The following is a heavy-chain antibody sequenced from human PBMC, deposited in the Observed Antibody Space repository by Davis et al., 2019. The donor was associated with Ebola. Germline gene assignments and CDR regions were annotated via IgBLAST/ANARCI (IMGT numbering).Heavy chain of an antibody. V-gene: IGHV3-21*04. CDR1: APTLSSYS. Sequence: PGRSLRPSCLVSAPTLSSYSTNCVRQAPGKGLEWPSSISSSSSYIFYAHSLKGRCTMSRDNSKNMVYLQMNSLRAEDTAIYYCAKEEKYCGSTTCAPYFYGMDVWGQGTSVTVSS. CDR2: ISSSSSYI. CDR3: AKEEKYCGSTTCAPYFYGMDV. D-gene: IGHD2-2*01. J-gene: IGHJ6*02.